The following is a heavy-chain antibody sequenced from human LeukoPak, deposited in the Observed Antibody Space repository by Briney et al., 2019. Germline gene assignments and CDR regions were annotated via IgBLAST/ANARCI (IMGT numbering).Heavy chain of an antibody. V-gene: IGHV4-59*10. Sequence: TSETLSLTCAVYGGSFSGYYWSWIRQPAGKGLESIGHISTSGSTNYNPSLKSRVTMSVDTSKNQFSLKLSSVTAADTAVYYCARLTGTYNWFDPWGQGTLVTVSS. CDR1: GGSFSGYY. CDR3: ARLTGTYNWFDP. D-gene: IGHD1-7*01. CDR2: ISTSGST. J-gene: IGHJ5*02.